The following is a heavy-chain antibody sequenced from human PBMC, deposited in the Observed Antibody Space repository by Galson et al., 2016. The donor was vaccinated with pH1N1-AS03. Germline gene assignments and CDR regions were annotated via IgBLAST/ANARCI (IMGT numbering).Heavy chain of an antibody. CDR3: ANPRASGTTMVTRLDY. V-gene: IGHV3-7*01. J-gene: IGHJ4*02. Sequence: SLRLSCAGSGFTFSTYWMTWVRQAPGKGLEWVANINQDGSEKYYVDSVKGRFTISRDNAKNSLYLQMNVLRAEDTAIYYCANPRASGTTMVTRLDYWGQGILITVSS. CDR1: GFTFSTYW. CDR2: INQDGSEK. D-gene: IGHD5-18*01.